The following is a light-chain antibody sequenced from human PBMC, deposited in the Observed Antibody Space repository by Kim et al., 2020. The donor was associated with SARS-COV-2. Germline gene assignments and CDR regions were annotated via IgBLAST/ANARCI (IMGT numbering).Light chain of an antibody. CDR1: SSNIGRNY. CDR2: RNN. J-gene: IGLJ1*01. V-gene: IGLV1-47*01. Sequence: GQEDTISCYGSSSNIGRNYVYWYQQLPGTAPKLLVYRNNQRPSGVPDRFSGSKSGTSASLAISGLRSEDEADYYCAAWDDSLSGYVFGTGTKVTVL. CDR3: AAWDDSLSGYV.